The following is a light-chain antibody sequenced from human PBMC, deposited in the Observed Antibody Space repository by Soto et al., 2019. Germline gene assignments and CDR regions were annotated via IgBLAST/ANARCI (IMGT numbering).Light chain of an antibody. CDR1: SSDVGGYNY. Sequence: QSALTQPASVSGSPGQSITISCTGTSSDVGGYNYVSWYQQHPGKAPKLMIYDVSNRPSGVSNRFSGSKSGNTASLTISGFQAEDEADYYCSSYTSRSTRVFGGGTKVTVL. CDR3: SSYTSRSTRV. V-gene: IGLV2-14*01. CDR2: DVS. J-gene: IGLJ2*01.